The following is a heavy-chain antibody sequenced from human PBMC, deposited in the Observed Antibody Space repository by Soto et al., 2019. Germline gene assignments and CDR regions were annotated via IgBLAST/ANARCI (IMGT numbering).Heavy chain of an antibody. D-gene: IGHD1-7*01. CDR2: IYWDDNK. J-gene: IGHJ5*02. CDR3: AHRLVQRIGTTIEVWFDP. Sequence: GSGPTLVNPTQTLTLTCTFSGFSLSTSGVGVGWIRQPPGKALDWLALIYWDDNKHYSPSLKSRLSITKDTSKNQVVLTMTNMDPLDSATYCSAHRLVQRIGTTIEVWFDPWGHGTLVTVSS. V-gene: IGHV2-5*02. CDR1: GFSLSTSGVG.